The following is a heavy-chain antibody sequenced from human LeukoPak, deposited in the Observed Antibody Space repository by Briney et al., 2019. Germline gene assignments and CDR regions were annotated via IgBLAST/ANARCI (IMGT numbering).Heavy chain of an antibody. D-gene: IGHD1-26*01. CDR1: GCSISSYY. Sequence: PSETLSLTCTVSGCSISSYYCSWIRQPAGKGLEWIGRIYTTGSTNYNPSLKSRVTMSVDTSKNQFSLRLSSVTAADTAVYYCARSAKLRVYYYYMDVWGKGTTVTVSS. V-gene: IGHV4-4*07. CDR2: IYTTGST. J-gene: IGHJ6*03. CDR3: ARSAKLRVYYYYMDV.